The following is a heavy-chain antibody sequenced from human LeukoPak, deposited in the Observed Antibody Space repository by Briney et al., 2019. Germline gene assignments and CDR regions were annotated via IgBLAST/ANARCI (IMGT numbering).Heavy chain of an antibody. J-gene: IGHJ6*02. Sequence: SVKVSCKASGGTFSSYAISWVRQAPGQGLEWMGGIIPIFGTANYAQKFQGRVTITADESTSTAYMELSSLRSEDTAVYYCARAPVGGRWIVVVITGPYYYYGMDVWGQGTTVTVSS. D-gene: IGHD3-22*01. CDR1: GGTFSSYA. V-gene: IGHV1-69*01. CDR2: IIPIFGTA. CDR3: ARAPVGGRWIVVVITGPYYYYGMDV.